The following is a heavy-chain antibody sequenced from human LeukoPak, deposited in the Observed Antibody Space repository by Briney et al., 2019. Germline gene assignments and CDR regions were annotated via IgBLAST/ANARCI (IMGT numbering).Heavy chain of an antibody. CDR2: IYTSGST. V-gene: IGHV4-4*07. CDR1: GGSISSYY. CDR3: ARGPKGSGSYYKWFDP. Sequence: SETLSLTCTVSGGSISSYYWSWIRQPAGKGLEWIGRIYTSGSTNYNPSLKSRVTMSVDTSKTQFSLKLSSVTAADTAVYYCARGPKGSGSYYKWFDPGGQGTLVTVSS. J-gene: IGHJ5*02. D-gene: IGHD3-10*01.